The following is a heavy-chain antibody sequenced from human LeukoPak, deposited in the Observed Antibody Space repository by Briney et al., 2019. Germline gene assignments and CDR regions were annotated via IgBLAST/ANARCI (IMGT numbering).Heavy chain of an antibody. D-gene: IGHD3-10*01. V-gene: IGHV1-2*02. J-gene: IGHJ5*02. CDR2: INPNSGGT. CDR3: ARDDHYGSGSYGFDP. CDR1: GYTFTGYY. Sequence: GASVKVSCKASGYTFTGYYMHWVRQAPGQGLEWMGWINPNSGGTNYAQKFQGRVTMTRDTSISTAYMELSRLRSDDTAVYYCARDDHYGSGSYGFDPWGQGTLVTVSS.